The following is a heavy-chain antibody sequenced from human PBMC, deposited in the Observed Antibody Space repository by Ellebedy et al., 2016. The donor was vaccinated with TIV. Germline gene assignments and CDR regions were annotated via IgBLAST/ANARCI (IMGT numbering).Heavy chain of an antibody. Sequence: GGSLRLSXTASGFSFDAYTMHWVRHVPGKGLEWISLITWDGSDSFYADSVRGRFTISRDNIKNSLYLQMDSLKTDDAALYYCAKESGFGSEGLDSWGRGSLVTVSS. D-gene: IGHD3-10*01. V-gene: IGHV3-43*01. CDR2: ITWDGSDS. CDR1: GFSFDAYT. CDR3: AKESGFGSEGLDS. J-gene: IGHJ4*02.